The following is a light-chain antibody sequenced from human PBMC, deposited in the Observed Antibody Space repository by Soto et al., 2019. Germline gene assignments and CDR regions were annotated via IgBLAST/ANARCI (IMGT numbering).Light chain of an antibody. CDR3: LQDSNP. CDR1: QGIRND. V-gene: IGKV1-6*01. CDR2: AAS. J-gene: IGKJ2*01. Sequence: AIQMTQSPSSLSASVGDRVTITCRASQGIRNDLGWYQQKPGKAPKLLIYAASSLQSGVPSRFSGCGSGTDFTLTISSLQPADFATYYCLQDSNPFGQGTKLDIK.